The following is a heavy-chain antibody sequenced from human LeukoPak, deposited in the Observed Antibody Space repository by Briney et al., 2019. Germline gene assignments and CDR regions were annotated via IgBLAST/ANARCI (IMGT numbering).Heavy chain of an antibody. J-gene: IGHJ5*02. D-gene: IGHD6-19*01. Sequence: GESLKISCKGCGYSFTSYWISWVRQMPGKGLEWMGRIDPSDSHTNYSPSFQGHVTISADKSISTAYLQWSSLKASDTAMYYCARLIPADSSGWYNWFDPWGQGTLVTVSS. CDR1: GYSFTSYW. CDR2: IDPSDSHT. CDR3: ARLIPADSSGWYNWFDP. V-gene: IGHV5-10-1*01.